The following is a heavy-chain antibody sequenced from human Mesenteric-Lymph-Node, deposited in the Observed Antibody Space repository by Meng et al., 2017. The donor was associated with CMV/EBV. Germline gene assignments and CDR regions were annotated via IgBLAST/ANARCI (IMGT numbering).Heavy chain of an antibody. V-gene: IGHV3-11*04. Sequence: GESLKISCAGSGFTFSDSYMSWIRLAPGKGLEWVAYISAFGSTIYYADSVKGRFTISGDNARNSLYLQMNSLRAEDTAVYYCARSRQNDYWGQGTLVTVSS. CDR3: ARSRQNDY. CDR2: ISAFGSTI. J-gene: IGHJ4*02. CDR1: GFTFSDSY.